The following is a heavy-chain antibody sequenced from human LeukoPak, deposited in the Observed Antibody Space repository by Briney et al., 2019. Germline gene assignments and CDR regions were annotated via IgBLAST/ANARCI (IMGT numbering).Heavy chain of an antibody. Sequence: ASVKVSCKASGYTFTSYAMHWVRQAPGQRLEWMGWINAGNGNTKYSQKFQGRVTITRDTSASTAYMELSSLRSDDTAVYYCARDSEGDYKTFDYWGQGTLVTVSS. CDR1: GYTFTSYA. CDR3: ARDSEGDYKTFDY. J-gene: IGHJ4*02. V-gene: IGHV1-3*01. D-gene: IGHD4-17*01. CDR2: INAGNGNT.